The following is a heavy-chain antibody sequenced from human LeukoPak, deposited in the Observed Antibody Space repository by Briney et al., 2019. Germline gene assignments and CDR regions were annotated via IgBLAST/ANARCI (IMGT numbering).Heavy chain of an antibody. V-gene: IGHV3-21*04. CDR2: ISSSSSYI. Sequence: KTGGSLRLSCAASGFTFSSYSMHCVRQAPGKGLEWVSSISSSSSYIYYADSVKGRFTISRDNAKNSLYLQMNSLRAEDTAVYYCAKDSGNSGSYSDYGMDVWGQGTTVTVSS. CDR1: GFTFSSYS. CDR3: AKDSGNSGSYSDYGMDV. D-gene: IGHD1-26*01. J-gene: IGHJ6*02.